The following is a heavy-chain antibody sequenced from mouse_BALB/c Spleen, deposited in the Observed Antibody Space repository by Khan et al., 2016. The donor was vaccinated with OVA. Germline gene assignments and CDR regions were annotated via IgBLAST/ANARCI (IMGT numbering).Heavy chain of an antibody. Sequence: VQLQQSGAELVKPGASVKLSCTVSGFNIKDTYMHWVKQRPEQGLEWIGRINPANGNTKSDPKFQGKATITPDTSSNAPYLQLSSLTSDDTAVYYCARGGWYYAMDYWGQGTSVTVSS. CDR3: ARGGWYYAMDY. CDR2: INPANGNT. V-gene: IGHV14-3*02. CDR1: GFNIKDTY. D-gene: IGHD1-1*02. J-gene: IGHJ4*01.